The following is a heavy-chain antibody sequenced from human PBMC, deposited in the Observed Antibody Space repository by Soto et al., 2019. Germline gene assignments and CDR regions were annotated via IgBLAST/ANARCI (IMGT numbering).Heavy chain of an antibody. J-gene: IGHJ4*02. V-gene: IGHV4-31*03. CDR1: GGSIISGGYY. CDR3: XXXXXXXXXXXXNAADH. CDR2: IYYSGST. D-gene: IGHD6-25*01. Sequence: QVQLQESGPGLVKPSQTLSLTCTVSGGSIISGGYYWSWIRQHPGKGLEWIGYIYYSGSTYYNPSLTTRVTIXVXXSXXXXXXXXXXXXXXXXXXXXXXXXXXXXXXXXNAADHSGEGTMVTVSS.